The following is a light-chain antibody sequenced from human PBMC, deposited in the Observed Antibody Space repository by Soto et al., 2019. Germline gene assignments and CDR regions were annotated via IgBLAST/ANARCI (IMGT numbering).Light chain of an antibody. V-gene: IGKV3-20*01. J-gene: IGKJ1*01. CDR2: GTS. Sequence: TQSPSTLSGSVGDRVTLSCRTSQSVTTSYLAWYQQKPGQVPRLLIYGTSNRATGIPDRFSGSGSATDFTLTISRLEPEDFAVYYCHQYGDSPQTFGQGTKVDIK. CDR1: QSVTTSY. CDR3: HQYGDSPQT.